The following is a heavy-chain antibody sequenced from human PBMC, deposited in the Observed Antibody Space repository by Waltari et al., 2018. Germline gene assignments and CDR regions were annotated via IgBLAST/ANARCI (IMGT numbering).Heavy chain of an antibody. CDR2: IYHSGST. Sequence: QVQLQESGPGLVKPSETLSLTCAVSGYSISSGYYWGWIRQPPGKGLEWIGSIYHSGSTYYTPSLKSRVTISVDTSKNQFSLKLSSVTAADTAVYYCARAYGGNSATDWGQGTLVTVSS. V-gene: IGHV4-38-2*01. D-gene: IGHD2-21*02. CDR3: ARAYGGNSATD. CDR1: GYSISSGYY. J-gene: IGHJ4*02.